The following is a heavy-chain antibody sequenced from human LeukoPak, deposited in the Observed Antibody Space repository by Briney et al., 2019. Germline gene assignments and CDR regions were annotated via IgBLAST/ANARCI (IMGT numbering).Heavy chain of an antibody. CDR2: IGSSVRTT. Sequence: GGSLRLSCAASGFAFSEYEMNWVRQVPGKGLEWVSYIGSSVRTTYYADSVRGRFTISRDNAKNSLYLQMNRLRAEDTAVYYCARVVSSTWSLTCWGQGTLVTVSS. CDR1: GFAFSEYE. V-gene: IGHV3-48*03. J-gene: IGHJ4*02. D-gene: IGHD6-13*01. CDR3: ARVVSSTWSLTC.